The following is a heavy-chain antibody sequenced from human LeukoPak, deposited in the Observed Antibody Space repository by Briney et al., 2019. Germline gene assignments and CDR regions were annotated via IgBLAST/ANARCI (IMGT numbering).Heavy chain of an antibody. D-gene: IGHD3-22*01. V-gene: IGHV5-51*01. CDR1: GYSFTSYW. Sequence: GESLKISCKVSGYSFTSYWIGWARQMPGKGLEWMGIIYPGDSDTRYSPSFQGHVTISADKSISTAFLQWSSLKASDTAMYYCARNYYETTGYYIDYWGQGTLVTVSS. CDR2: IYPGDSDT. CDR3: ARNYYETTGYYIDY. J-gene: IGHJ4*02.